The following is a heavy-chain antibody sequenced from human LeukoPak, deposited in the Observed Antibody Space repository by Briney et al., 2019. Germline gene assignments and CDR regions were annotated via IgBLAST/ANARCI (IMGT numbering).Heavy chain of an antibody. V-gene: IGHV3-23*01. CDR3: AKDSGTWNDSDY. Sequence: PGGSLRLSCAASGFTFSSYWMSWVRQAPGKGLEWVSSISAGAGETYYGHSVEGRFITSRDNSKNTLYLQMNSLRAEDTAIYYCAKDSGTWNDSDYWGQGTLVTVSS. D-gene: IGHD1-1*01. J-gene: IGHJ4*02. CDR2: ISAGAGET. CDR1: GFTFSSYW.